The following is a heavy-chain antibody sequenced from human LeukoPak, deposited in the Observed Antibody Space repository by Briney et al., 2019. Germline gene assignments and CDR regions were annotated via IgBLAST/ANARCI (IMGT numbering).Heavy chain of an antibody. CDR1: GGTFSSYA. CDR3: ARGGSRVVTYGNFDY. V-gene: IGHV1-18*01. CDR2: ISTYSGNT. J-gene: IGHJ4*02. D-gene: IGHD2-21*02. Sequence: EASVKVSCKASGGTFSSYAISWVRQAPGQGLEWMGWISTYSGNTNYAQKLQGRTIMTIETSTSTAYMELRSLRSDDTAVYYCARGGSRVVTYGNFDYWGQGTLVTVSS.